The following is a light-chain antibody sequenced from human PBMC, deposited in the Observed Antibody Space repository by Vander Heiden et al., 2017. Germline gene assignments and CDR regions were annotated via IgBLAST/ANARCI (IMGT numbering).Light chain of an antibody. CDR1: QSVLYSSNNRNY. Sequence: DIVMTQSPESLAVSLGERATINCKSSQSVLYSSNNRNYLAWYQQKPGQPPKLLIYWASTRESGVPDRFSGSGSGTDFTLTISSLQAEDVAVYYCQQYYSTPHFGGGTKVEIK. CDR3: QQYYSTPH. CDR2: WAS. J-gene: IGKJ4*01. V-gene: IGKV4-1*01.